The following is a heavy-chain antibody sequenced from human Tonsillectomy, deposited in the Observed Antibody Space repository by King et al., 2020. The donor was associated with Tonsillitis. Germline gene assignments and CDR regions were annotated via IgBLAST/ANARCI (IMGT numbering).Heavy chain of an antibody. Sequence: QLQESGPGLVKPSETLSLTCTVSGGSISGSYWSWIRQSPGKGLEWIGCLHPSGSTYYNPSLKSRVTISVDTSKNQCSLNLSSVTAADTAVYYCARGRDDYKTGFWDEGTLVTVSS. J-gene: IGHJ4*02. CDR3: ARGRDDYKTGF. V-gene: IGHV4-59*01. D-gene: IGHD5-24*01. CDR1: GGSISGSY. CDR2: LHPSGST.